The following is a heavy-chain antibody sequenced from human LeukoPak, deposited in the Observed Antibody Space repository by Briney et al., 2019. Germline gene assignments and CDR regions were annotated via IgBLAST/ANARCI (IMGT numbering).Heavy chain of an antibody. Sequence: SETLSLTCTVSGGSISIYYWSGTRRPPGKGLERIGYIFYSGTPNYNPSLKSRATIQKASPKTNFPLSLTSVTAADTAVYYCARSRTSRDVNYFYYWGQGTLVTVSS. CDR1: GGSISIYY. CDR3: ARSRTSRDVNYFYY. V-gene: IGHV4-59*08. D-gene: IGHD5-24*01. J-gene: IGHJ4*02. CDR2: IFYSGTP.